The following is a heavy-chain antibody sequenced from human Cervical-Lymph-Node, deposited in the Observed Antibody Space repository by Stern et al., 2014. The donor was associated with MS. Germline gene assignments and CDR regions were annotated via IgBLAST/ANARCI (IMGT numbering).Heavy chain of an antibody. CDR2: SNSNTGSI. J-gene: IGHJ3*01. V-gene: IGHV1-46*04. CDR3: ATAAADF. CDR1: GSPFVNDD. D-gene: IGHD6-13*01. Sequence: QVQLVESGAGVKKPGGSVKLSCAASGSPFVNDDVHWVRQAPGQGIEWVGISNSNTGSISYAQKVQGRVTMNRDKNTRTMYMQISHLRSEDTSVYYCATAAADFWGHGTAIYVSS.